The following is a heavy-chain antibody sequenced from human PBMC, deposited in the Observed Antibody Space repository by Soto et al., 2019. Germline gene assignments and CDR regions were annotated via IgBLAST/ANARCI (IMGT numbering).Heavy chain of an antibody. Sequence: EASVKVSCKASGYTFTSYDINWVRQATGQGLEWMGWMNPNSGNTGYAQKFQGRVTITRDTSASTAYMELSSLRSEDTAVYYCARGYSYGSNWFDPWGQGTLVTVSS. CDR3: ARGYSYGSNWFDP. D-gene: IGHD5-18*01. CDR2: MNPNSGNT. CDR1: GYTFTSYD. J-gene: IGHJ5*02. V-gene: IGHV1-8*01.